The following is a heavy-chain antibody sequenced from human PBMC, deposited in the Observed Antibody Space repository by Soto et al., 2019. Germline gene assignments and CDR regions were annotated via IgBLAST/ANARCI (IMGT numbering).Heavy chain of an antibody. J-gene: IGHJ4*02. CDR2: IIPILGIA. V-gene: IGHV1-69*02. CDR3: ARGGVDGYIAY. CDR1: GGTFSSYT. D-gene: IGHD5-12*01. Sequence: QVQLVQSGAEVKKPGSSVKVSCKASGGTFSSYTISWVRQAPGQGLEWMGRIIPILGIANYAQKFQGRVTITADKSTSTAYLELSSLSSEETAVYYCARGGVDGYIAYCGQGTLVTVSS.